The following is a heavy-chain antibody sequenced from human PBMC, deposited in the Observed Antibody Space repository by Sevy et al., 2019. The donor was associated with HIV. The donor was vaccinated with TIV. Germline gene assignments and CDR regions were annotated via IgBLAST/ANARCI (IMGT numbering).Heavy chain of an antibody. CDR2: MNPNTGNT. V-gene: IGHV1-8*02. Sequence: ASVKVSCKASGYTFTSYDINWVRQATGQGLEWMDWMNPNTGNTGYAQKFQGRVTMTRDTSTSTAYMELVSLRSDDTAIYYCTRVRYLNYYDTSVSMEYNWFDPWGQGTLVTVSS. CDR3: TRVRYLNYYDTSVSMEYNWFDP. CDR1: GYTFTSYD. D-gene: IGHD3-22*01. J-gene: IGHJ5*02.